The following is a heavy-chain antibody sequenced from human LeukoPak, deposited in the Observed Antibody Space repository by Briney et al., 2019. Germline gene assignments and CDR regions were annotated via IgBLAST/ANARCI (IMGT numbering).Heavy chain of an antibody. CDR3: ASLVGVSLYY. V-gene: IGHV3-15*04. Sequence: GGSLRLSCAASGFXFSYAWMTWVRQGPGKGLEWVGHIAVRSDGGTTDYAAPVKGRFTISRDDSKSTLYLQMDSLQTEDTALYYCASLVGVSLYYWGQGTLVTVSS. D-gene: IGHD1-26*01. J-gene: IGHJ4*02. CDR1: GFXFSYAW. CDR2: IAVRSDGGTT.